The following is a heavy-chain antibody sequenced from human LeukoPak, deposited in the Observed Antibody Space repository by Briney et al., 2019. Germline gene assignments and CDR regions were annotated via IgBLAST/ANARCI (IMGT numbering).Heavy chain of an antibody. CDR2: INHSGST. V-gene: IGHV4-34*01. CDR1: GGSFSGYY. CDR3: ASRRYYDSTGYFPY. Sequence: SETLSLTCAVYGGSFSGYYWSWIRQPPGKGLEWIGEINHSGSTNYNPSLKSRVTILVDTSKNQFSLKLSSVSAADTAVYYCASRRYYDSTGYFPYWGQGTLVTVSS. J-gene: IGHJ4*02. D-gene: IGHD3-22*01.